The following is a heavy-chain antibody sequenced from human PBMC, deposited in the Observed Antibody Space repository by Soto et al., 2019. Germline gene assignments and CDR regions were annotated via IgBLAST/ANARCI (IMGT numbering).Heavy chain of an antibody. V-gene: IGHV3-30-3*01. CDR1: GFPFSSYG. D-gene: IGHD2-8*01. Sequence: QVRLVESGGGVVQPGRSLRLSCAASGFPFSSYGLHWVRQAPGKGLEWVALISYDGNSTYYADSVRGFTISRDNSTNTLHLQMNTLRADDTAVYFCARDRAGTSTHLSLNGYGLDVWGRGTTVTVSS. J-gene: IGHJ6*02. CDR2: ISYDGNST. CDR3: ARDRAGTSTHLSLNGYGLDV.